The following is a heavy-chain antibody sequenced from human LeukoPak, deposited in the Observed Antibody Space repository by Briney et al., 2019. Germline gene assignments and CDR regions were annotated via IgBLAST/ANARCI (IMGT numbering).Heavy chain of an antibody. V-gene: IGHV3-15*01. D-gene: IGHD3-9*01. CDR1: GFTFSNAW. CDR2: IKSKTDGGTT. Sequence: GGSLRLSCAASGFTFSNAWMSWVRQAPGKGLEWVGRIKSKTDGGTTDYAAPVKGRFTISRDDSKNTPYLQMNSLKTEDTAVYYCTSTYYDILTGSSYYIGDYWGQGTLVTVSS. J-gene: IGHJ4*02. CDR3: TSTYYDILTGSSYYIGDY.